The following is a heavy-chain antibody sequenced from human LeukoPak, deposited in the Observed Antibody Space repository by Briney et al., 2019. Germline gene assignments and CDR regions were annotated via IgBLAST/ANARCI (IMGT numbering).Heavy chain of an antibody. CDR2: IHSSGST. Sequence: PSETLSLTCTVSGVSIRSYYWSWIRQPPGKGLEWIGYIHSSGSTSYNPSLKSRVTILLDTSKNQFSLNLGSMTAADTAVYYCARGVAAALDCWGQGSLVTVSS. CDR3: ARGVAAALDC. J-gene: IGHJ4*02. CDR1: GVSIRSYY. V-gene: IGHV4-59*01. D-gene: IGHD2-15*01.